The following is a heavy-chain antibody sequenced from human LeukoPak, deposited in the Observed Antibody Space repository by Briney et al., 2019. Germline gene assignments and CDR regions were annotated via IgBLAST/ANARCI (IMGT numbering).Heavy chain of an antibody. D-gene: IGHD3-16*01. CDR1: GFTFSSFT. V-gene: IGHV3-23*01. J-gene: IGHJ5*02. CDR3: GKEGGA. CDR2: IGGRGGST. Sequence: GGSLRLSCAASGFTFSSFTMTWVRQAPGKGLEWVSAIGGRGGSTYYADFLEGRFTIARDNSKDMVYLQMNSLKVEDAAIYYCGKEGGAWGQGTKVTVSS.